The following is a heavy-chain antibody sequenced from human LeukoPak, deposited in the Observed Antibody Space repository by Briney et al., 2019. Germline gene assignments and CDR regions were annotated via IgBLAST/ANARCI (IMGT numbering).Heavy chain of an antibody. CDR1: GFTFSSYA. CDR3: ARDRGGDGYNLCYFDY. CDR2: ISSNGGST. J-gene: IGHJ4*02. D-gene: IGHD5-24*01. V-gene: IGHV3-64*01. Sequence: GGSLRLSCAASGFTFSSYAMHWVRQPQGRGLEYVSAISSNGGSTYYANSVKDRFTISRDNSKNTLYLQMGSLRAEDMAVYYCARDRGGDGYNLCYFDYWGQGTLVTVSS.